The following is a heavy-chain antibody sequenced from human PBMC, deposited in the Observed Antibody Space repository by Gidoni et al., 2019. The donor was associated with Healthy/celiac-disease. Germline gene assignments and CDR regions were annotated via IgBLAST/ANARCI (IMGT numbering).Heavy chain of an antibody. CDR3: AGERNYYDSSGYKRPRAFDI. CDR2: INHSGST. D-gene: IGHD3-22*01. CDR1: GGSFSGYY. Sequence: QVQLQQWGAGLLKPSETLSLTCAVYGGSFSGYYWSWIRQPPGKGLEWIGEINHSGSTNYNPSLKSRVTISVDTSKNQFSLKLSSVTAADTAVYYCAGERNYYDSSGYKRPRAFDIWGQGTMVTVSS. J-gene: IGHJ3*02. V-gene: IGHV4-34*01.